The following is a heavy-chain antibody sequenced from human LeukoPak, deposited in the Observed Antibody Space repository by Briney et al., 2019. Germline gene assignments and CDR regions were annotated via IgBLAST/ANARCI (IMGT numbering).Heavy chain of an antibody. CDR2: IYTSGST. CDR3: ARDGSHYDILTGYYYYYYYMDV. Sequence: SETLSLTCTVSGGSISSGSSYWSWIRQPAGKGLEWIGRIYTSGSTNYNPSLKSRVTISVDTSKNQFSLKLSSVTAAGTAVYYCARDGSHYDILTGYYYYYYYMDVWGKGTTVTVSS. CDR1: GGSISSGSSY. J-gene: IGHJ6*03. V-gene: IGHV4-61*02. D-gene: IGHD3-9*01.